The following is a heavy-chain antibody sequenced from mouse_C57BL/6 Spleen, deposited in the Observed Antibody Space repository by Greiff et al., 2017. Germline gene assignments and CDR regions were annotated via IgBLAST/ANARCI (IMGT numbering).Heavy chain of an antibody. Sequence: LQESGAELVRPGASVTLSCKASGYTFTDYEMHWVKQTPVHGLEWIGAIDPETGGTAYNQKFKGKAILTADKSSSTAYMELRSLTSEDSAVYYCTRNDYDAGNYWGQGTTLTVSS. CDR3: TRNDYDAGNY. D-gene: IGHD2-4*01. J-gene: IGHJ2*01. CDR1: GYTFTDYE. CDR2: IDPETGGT. V-gene: IGHV1-15*01.